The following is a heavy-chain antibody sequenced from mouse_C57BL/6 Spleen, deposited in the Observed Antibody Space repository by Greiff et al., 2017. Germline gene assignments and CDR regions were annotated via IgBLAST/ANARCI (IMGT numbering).Heavy chain of an antibody. V-gene: IGHV5-4*03. D-gene: IGHD1-1*01. J-gene: IGHJ3*01. CDR2: ISAGGSYT. CDR1: GFTFSSYA. CDR3: ARAYYCSSYGFAY. Sequence: EVMLVESGGGLVKPGGSLKLSCEASGFTFSSYAMSWVSQTPEKRLEWVATISAGGSYTYYPDNVKGRFTLSRDNAKNKLYLQMSQLKSEDTAMYYCARAYYCSSYGFAYWGQGTLVTVSA.